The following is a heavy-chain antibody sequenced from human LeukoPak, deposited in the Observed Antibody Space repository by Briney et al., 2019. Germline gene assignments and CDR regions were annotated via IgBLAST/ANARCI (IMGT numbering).Heavy chain of an antibody. CDR1: GGSISSGSYY. CDR2: IYTSGSP. D-gene: IGHD3-10*01. V-gene: IGHV4-61*02. Sequence: SETLSLTCTVSGGSISSGSYYWSWIRQPAGKGLEWIGRIYTSGSPNYNPSLKSRVTISVDTSKNQFSLKLSSVTAADTAVYYCARSRARIDYYGSGSTSWVIDYWGQGTLVTVSS. J-gene: IGHJ4*02. CDR3: ARSRARIDYYGSGSTSWVIDY.